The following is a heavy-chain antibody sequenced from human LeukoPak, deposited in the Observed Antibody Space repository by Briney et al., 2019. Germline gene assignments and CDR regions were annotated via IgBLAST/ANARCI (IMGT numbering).Heavy chain of an antibody. V-gene: IGHV3-11*01. CDR1: GFTISDYY. CDR2: ISSSGSTI. Sequence: AGSLRLSCAASGFTISDYYMSWLRQAPGKGLEWVSYISSSGSTIYHADPVKGRFTISTDNAKNSLYLQMNSLRAEDTAVYYCARAHCSSTSCYFHDGQVWGKGTTATISS. J-gene: IGHJ6*04. D-gene: IGHD2-2*01. CDR3: ARAHCSSTSCYFHDGQV.